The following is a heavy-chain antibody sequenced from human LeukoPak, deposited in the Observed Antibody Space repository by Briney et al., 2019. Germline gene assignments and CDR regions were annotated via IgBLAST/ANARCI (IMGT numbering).Heavy chain of an antibody. Sequence: SETLSLTCAVYGGSFSGYYWSWIRQPPGKGLEWIGEINHSGSTNYNPSLKSRVTISVDTSKNQFSLELSSVTAADTAVYYCARAWFCSSTSCYAIDYWGQGTLVSVSS. V-gene: IGHV4-34*01. J-gene: IGHJ4*02. CDR2: INHSGST. CDR1: GGSFSGYY. CDR3: ARAWFCSSTSCYAIDY. D-gene: IGHD2-2*01.